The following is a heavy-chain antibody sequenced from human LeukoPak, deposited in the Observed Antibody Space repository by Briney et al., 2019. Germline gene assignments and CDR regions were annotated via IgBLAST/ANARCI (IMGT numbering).Heavy chain of an antibody. D-gene: IGHD3-10*01. CDR2: ISASGTDT. CDR1: GFTLGSYA. Sequence: GGSLRLSCAASGFTLGSYATSWVRQAPGKGLEWVSAISASGTDTYYADSVKGRFTISRDTSKNTVYLQMNSLRDEDTAVYYCAKQLDSGNYYPTGDDYWGQGTLVTVSS. V-gene: IGHV3-23*01. CDR3: AKQLDSGNYYPTGDDY. J-gene: IGHJ4*02.